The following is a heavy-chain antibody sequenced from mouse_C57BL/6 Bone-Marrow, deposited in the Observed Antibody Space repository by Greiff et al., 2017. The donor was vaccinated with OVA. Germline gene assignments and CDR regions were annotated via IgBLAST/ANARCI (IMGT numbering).Heavy chain of an antibody. J-gene: IGHJ1*03. CDR3: ARKGYSFWYFDV. CDR1: GFTFSDYY. CDR2: ISNGGGST. D-gene: IGHD2-14*01. V-gene: IGHV5-12*01. Sequence: EVMLVESGGGLVQPGGSLKLSCAASGFTFSDYYMYWVRQTPEKRLEWVAYISNGGGSTYYPDTVKGRFTISRDNAKNTLYLQMSRLKSEDTAMDYCARKGYSFWYFDVWGTGTTVTVSS.